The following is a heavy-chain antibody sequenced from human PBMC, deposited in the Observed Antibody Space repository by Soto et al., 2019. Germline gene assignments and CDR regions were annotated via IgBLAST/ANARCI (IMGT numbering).Heavy chain of an antibody. V-gene: IGHV1-18*01. D-gene: IGHD3-3*01. CDR1: GYTFNSFG. J-gene: IGHJ4*02. Sequence: QVQLVQSGPEVKKPGASVKVSCKGSGYTFNSFGITWVRQAPGQGLEWMGWISGYNANTKYAQKFQGRVTMTTDTSTSTAHIELRSLRSDDTALYYCARSFWSGPLPYHVDFWGQGTLVTVSS. CDR3: ARSFWSGPLPYHVDF. CDR2: ISGYNANT.